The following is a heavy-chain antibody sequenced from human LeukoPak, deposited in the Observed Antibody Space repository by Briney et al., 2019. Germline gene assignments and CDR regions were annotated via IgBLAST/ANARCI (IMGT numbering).Heavy chain of an antibody. Sequence: ASVNVSCTASGGTFSSYAISWVRQAPGQGLEWMGGIIPIFGTANYAQKFQGRVTITADESTSTAYMELSSLRSEDTAVYYCARVTRYYGSGTFDYWGQGTLVTVSS. V-gene: IGHV1-69*13. CDR2: IIPIFGTA. D-gene: IGHD3-10*01. J-gene: IGHJ4*02. CDR1: GGTFSSYA. CDR3: ARVTRYYGSGTFDY.